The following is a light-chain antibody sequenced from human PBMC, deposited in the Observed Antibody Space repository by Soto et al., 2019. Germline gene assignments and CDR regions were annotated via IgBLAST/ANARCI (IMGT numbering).Light chain of an antibody. V-gene: IGKV3-15*01. J-gene: IGKJ1*01. CDR2: GAS. Sequence: EIVMTQSPATLSVSPGERATLSCRARQSVSSNLAWYQQTPGQAPRLLIYGASTRATGIPARFSGSESGTEFTLTISSRQSEDFAVYYCQQYNNWPPMAFGQGTQVEIK. CDR3: QQYNNWPPMA. CDR1: QSVSSN.